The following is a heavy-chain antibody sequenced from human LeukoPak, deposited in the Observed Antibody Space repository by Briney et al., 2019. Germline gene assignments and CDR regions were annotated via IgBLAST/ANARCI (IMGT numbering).Heavy chain of an antibody. CDR3: AKKGSSSWYHFDY. Sequence: GGSLRLSCAASRFTFSNYGMHWVRQAPGKGLEWVAFIRFDGSNKNYADSVKGRFTISRDNSKNTLYLQMNSLRAGDTAVYYCAKKGSSSWYHFDYWGQGTLVTVSS. J-gene: IGHJ4*02. CDR2: IRFDGSNK. V-gene: IGHV3-30*02. D-gene: IGHD6-13*01. CDR1: RFTFSNYG.